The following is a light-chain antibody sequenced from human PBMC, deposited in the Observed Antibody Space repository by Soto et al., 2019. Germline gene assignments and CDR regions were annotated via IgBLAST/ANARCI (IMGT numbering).Light chain of an antibody. CDR1: ESVSSN. CDR3: QQYDNWWT. Sequence: EIVMTQSPATLSVSPGERATLSCRASESVSSNLAWYQQKPGQAPRLLIYGASIRATGIPARFGGSGSGTEFTLTISSLQSEDFAVYYCQQYDNWWTFVQGTKVEIK. J-gene: IGKJ1*01. V-gene: IGKV3-15*01. CDR2: GAS.